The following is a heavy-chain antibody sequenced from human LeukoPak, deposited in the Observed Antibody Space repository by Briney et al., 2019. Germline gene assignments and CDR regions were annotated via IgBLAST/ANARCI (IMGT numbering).Heavy chain of an antibody. CDR2: ISAYNVNT. J-gene: IGHJ3*02. CDR1: GYTFTIYG. V-gene: IGHV1-18*04. D-gene: IGHD3-10*01. Sequence: ASVKVSCKASGYTFTIYGISWVRQAPGQGLECMGWISAYNVNTNYAHKLQGRVTLTTDTSTSTAYMELRSLRSDDTAVYYCARDPPSSGGFGELPHAFDIWGQGTMVTVSS. CDR3: ARDPPSSGGFGELPHAFDI.